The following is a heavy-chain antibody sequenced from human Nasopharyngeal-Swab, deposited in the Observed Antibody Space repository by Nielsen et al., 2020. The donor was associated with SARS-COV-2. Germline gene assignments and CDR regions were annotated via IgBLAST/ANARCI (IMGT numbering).Heavy chain of an antibody. CDR1: GFTFRNYA. CDR3: ARTTVTTDPGDY. CDR2: ISGLGGST. V-gene: IGHV3-23*01. D-gene: IGHD4-17*01. Sequence: GESLKISCAASGFTFRNYAMSWVRQAPGKGLEWISAISGLGGSTYYADSVKGRFTISRGNSKNTLYLQMNSLRAEDTAVYFCARTTVTTDPGDYWGQGTLVTVSS. J-gene: IGHJ4*02.